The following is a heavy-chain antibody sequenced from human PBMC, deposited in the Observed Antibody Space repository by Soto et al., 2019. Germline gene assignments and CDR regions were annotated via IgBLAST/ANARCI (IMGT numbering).Heavy chain of an antibody. CDR2: ISYDGSNK. V-gene: IGHV3-30*18. CDR3: AKPPGDTAMAY. CDR1: GFTFSSYG. D-gene: IGHD5-18*01. Sequence: GGSLRLSCAASGFTFSSYGMHWVRQAPGKGLEWVAVISYDGSNKYYADSVKGRFTISRDNSKNTLYLQMNSLRAEDTAVYYCAKPPGDTAMAYWGQGT. J-gene: IGHJ4*02.